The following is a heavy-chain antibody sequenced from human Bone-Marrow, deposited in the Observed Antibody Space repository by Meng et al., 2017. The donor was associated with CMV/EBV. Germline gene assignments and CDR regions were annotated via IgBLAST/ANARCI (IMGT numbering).Heavy chain of an antibody. CDR3: AREDGSGSYSTGGYYFDD. D-gene: IGHD3-10*01. CDR1: GLTFSDYA. Sequence: GESLKISCAVSGLTFSDYAMHWVRQAPGKGLEWVALISYDGLTTFYADSVKGRVTVSRDNSKSTLYLQMNSLRAEDTAVYYCAREDGSGSYSTGGYYFDDWDQGTRVTVSS. CDR2: ISYDGLTT. V-gene: IGHV3-30*04. J-gene: IGHJ4*02.